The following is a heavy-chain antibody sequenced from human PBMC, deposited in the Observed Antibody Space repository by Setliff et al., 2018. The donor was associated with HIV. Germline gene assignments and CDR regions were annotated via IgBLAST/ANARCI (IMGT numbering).Heavy chain of an antibody. CDR3: ARAFEGYCSGASCHWLDS. J-gene: IGHJ5*01. CDR2: ISHSGRT. D-gene: IGHD2-15*01. Sequence: SETLSLTCAVYGGSFSDHNWSWIRQSPGRGLEWIGEISHSGRTNYNPSLKTRLIISRDTSKNQFSLRLSSATVADTAIYYCARAFEGYCSGASCHWLDSWGQGTQVTVSS. CDR1: GGSFSDHN. V-gene: IGHV4-34*01.